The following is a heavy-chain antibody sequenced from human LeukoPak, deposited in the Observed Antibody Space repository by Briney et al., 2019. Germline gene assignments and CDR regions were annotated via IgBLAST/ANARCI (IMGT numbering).Heavy chain of an antibody. CDR2: IYSSGST. Sequence: GGSLRLSCAASGFIFSSYPLNWVRQAPGKGLEWVSLIYSSGSTYYADSVKGRFTISRDNSKNTLYLQVNSLRAEDTAVYYCARRGDGGRSFDYWGQGTLVTVSS. CDR3: ARRGDGGRSFDY. CDR1: GFIFSSYP. D-gene: IGHD4-23*01. V-gene: IGHV3-53*01. J-gene: IGHJ4*02.